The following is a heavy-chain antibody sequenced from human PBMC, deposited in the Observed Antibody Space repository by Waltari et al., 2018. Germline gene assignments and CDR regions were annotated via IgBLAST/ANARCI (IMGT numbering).Heavy chain of an antibody. V-gene: IGHV1-69*01. D-gene: IGHD2-2*01. J-gene: IGHJ6*02. CDR1: GFTFSSYA. CDR2: IIPIVGTA. Sequence: VQLVESGGGLVQPGGSLRLSCAASGFTFSSYAMSWVRQAPGKGLEWMGGIIPIVGTANYAQKFQGRVTITADESTSTAYMELSSLRSEDTAVYYCARPGSTSHHFGMDVWGQGTTVTVSS. CDR3: ARPGSTSHHFGMDV.